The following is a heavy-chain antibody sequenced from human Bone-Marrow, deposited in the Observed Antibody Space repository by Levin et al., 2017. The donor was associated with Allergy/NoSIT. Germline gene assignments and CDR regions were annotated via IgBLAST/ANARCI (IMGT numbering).Heavy chain of an antibody. Sequence: PSETLSLTCTVSGDSITNDDYYWSWLRQPPGKGLEWIGYIYYSGSTYDNPSLKSRLTISIDTSKNQFSLKLSSVTAADTAVYYCARVDTSSWTFDYWGQGTLVSVSS. CDR1: GDSITNDDYY. J-gene: IGHJ4*02. CDR2: IYYSGST. CDR3: ARVDTSSWTFDY. D-gene: IGHD6-13*01. V-gene: IGHV4-30-4*01.